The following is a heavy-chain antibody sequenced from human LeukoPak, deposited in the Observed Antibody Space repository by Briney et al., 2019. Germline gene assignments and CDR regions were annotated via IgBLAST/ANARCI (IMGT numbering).Heavy chain of an antibody. CDR3: AREGLDESRQIYYYGMDV. Sequence: SVKVSCKASGGTFSSRYGISWVRQAPGQGLEWIGRIVPFLPTAYYEQEFQGRVTITADKSTDTVYMELSNLRSEDTAVYYCAREGLDESRQIYYYGMDVWGQGTTVTVSS. V-gene: IGHV1-69*04. CDR1: GGTFSSRYG. J-gene: IGHJ6*02. D-gene: IGHD3-22*01. CDR2: IVPFLPTA.